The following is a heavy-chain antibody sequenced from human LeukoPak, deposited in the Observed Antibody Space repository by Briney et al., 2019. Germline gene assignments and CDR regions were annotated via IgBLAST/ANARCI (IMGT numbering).Heavy chain of an antibody. CDR3: ARVANNYYLDY. CDR1: GXTFSDHY. Sequence: PGGSLRLSCAASGXTFSDHYMDWVRQAPGKGLEWVARIRKKTNSYTTEYAASVKGRFTVSRDDSKNSLYLQMNSLKTEHTAVYYCARVANNYYLDYWGQGTLVTVSS. CDR2: IRKKTNSYTT. J-gene: IGHJ4*02. V-gene: IGHV3-72*01.